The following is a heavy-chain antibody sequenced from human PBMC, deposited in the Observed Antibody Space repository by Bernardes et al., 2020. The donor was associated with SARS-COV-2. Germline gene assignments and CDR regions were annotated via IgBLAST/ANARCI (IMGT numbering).Heavy chain of an antibody. V-gene: IGHV3-9*01. D-gene: IGHD5-18*01. CDR3: AKDSRGYTYGRFDD. J-gene: IGHJ4*02. CDR1: GFTFDDYA. CDR2: ISWNSGSI. Sequence: GGSLRLSCAASGFTFDDYAMHWVRQAPGKGLEWVSGISWNSGSIAYADSVRGRFTISRDNAKNSLYLQINSLRAEDTALYYCAKDSRGYTYGRFDDWGQGTLVTVSS.